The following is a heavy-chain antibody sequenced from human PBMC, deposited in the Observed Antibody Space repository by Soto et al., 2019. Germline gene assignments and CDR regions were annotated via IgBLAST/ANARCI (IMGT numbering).Heavy chain of an antibody. D-gene: IGHD2-21*02. CDR3: ARVAPCPGGDCYSGGDDY. Sequence: AGGSLRLSCAASGFTFSSYGMHWVRQAPCKGLEWVAVIWYDGSNKYYADSVKGRFTISRDNSKNTLYLQMNSLRAEDTAVYYCARVAPCPGGDCYSGGDDYWGQGTLVTVSS. V-gene: IGHV3-33*01. CDR2: IWYDGSNK. CDR1: GFTFSSYG. J-gene: IGHJ4*02.